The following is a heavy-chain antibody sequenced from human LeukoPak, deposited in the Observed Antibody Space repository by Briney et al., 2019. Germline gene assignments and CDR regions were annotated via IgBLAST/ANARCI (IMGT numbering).Heavy chain of an antibody. CDR3: ARERPCSSTSCYYYYYMDV. V-gene: IGHV3-7*01. CDR1: GFIFNTYW. CDR2: IKQDGSEK. J-gene: IGHJ6*03. D-gene: IGHD2-2*01. Sequence: PGGSLRLSCAASGFIFNTYWMSWVRQSPGKGLEWVANIKQDGSEKYYVDSVKARFTISRDNAKNSLYLQMNSLRAEDTAVYYCARERPCSSTSCYYYYYMDVWGKGTTVTVSS.